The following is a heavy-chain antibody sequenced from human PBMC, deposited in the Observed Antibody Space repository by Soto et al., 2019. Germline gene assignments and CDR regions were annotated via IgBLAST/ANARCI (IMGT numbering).Heavy chain of an antibody. D-gene: IGHD5-18*01. CDR1: GGTFSSYA. V-gene: IGHV1-69*06. CDR2: IIPIFGTA. J-gene: IGHJ4*02. CDR3: ASGYSYGIFRIDY. Sequence: SVKVSCKASGGTFSSYAISWVRQAPGQGLEWMGGIIPIFGTASYAQKFQGRVTITADKSTSTAYMELSSLRSEDTAVYYCASGYSYGIFRIDYWGQGTLVTVSS.